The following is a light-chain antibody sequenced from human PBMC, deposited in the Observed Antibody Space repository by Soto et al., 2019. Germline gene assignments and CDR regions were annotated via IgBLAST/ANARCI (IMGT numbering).Light chain of an antibody. Sequence: ALTQPASVSGSPGQSITVSCTGTSSDVGGYNFVSWYQQHPGEAPKLIIYEVSNRPSGVSYRFSASKSGNTASLTISGLQAEDEADYYCSSYTTGSPYVFGGGTKVTVL. CDR1: SSDVGGYNF. V-gene: IGLV2-14*01. CDR2: EVS. CDR3: SSYTTGSPYV. J-gene: IGLJ1*01.